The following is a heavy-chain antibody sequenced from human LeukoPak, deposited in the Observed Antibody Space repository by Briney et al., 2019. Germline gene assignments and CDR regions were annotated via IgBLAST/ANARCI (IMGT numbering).Heavy chain of an antibody. D-gene: IGHD3-10*01. CDR1: GFTFDDYG. V-gene: IGHV3-20*04. CDR3: ARVFGWYMDV. CDR2: INWNGSST. Sequence: PGGSLRLSCAASGFTFDDYGMSWVRQAPGKGLEWVSCINWNGSSTGYADSVKGRFTISRDNAKNSLYLQMNSLRAEDTAVYYCARVFGWYMDVWGKGTTVTVSS. J-gene: IGHJ6*03.